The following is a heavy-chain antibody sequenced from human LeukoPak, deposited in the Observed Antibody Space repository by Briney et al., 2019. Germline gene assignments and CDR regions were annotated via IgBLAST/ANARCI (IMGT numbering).Heavy chain of an antibody. CDR3: ARHIVVVVATTRGNWFDP. D-gene: IGHD2-15*01. CDR2: IYYSGST. CDR1: GGSISSSSYY. Sequence: SETLSLTCTVSGGSISSSSYYWGWIRQPPGKGLEWIGSIYYSGSTHYNPSLKSRVTISVDTSKNQFSLKLSSVTAADTAVYYCARHIVVVVATTRGNWFDPWGQGTLVTVSS. J-gene: IGHJ5*02. V-gene: IGHV4-39*01.